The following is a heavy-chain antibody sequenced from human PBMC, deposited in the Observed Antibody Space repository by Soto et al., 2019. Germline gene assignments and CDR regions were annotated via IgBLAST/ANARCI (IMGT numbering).Heavy chain of an antibody. V-gene: IGHV3-33*01. CDR2: IWYDGSNK. CDR3: AREKLHLGELSPTFDY. J-gene: IGHJ4*02. CDR1: GFTFSSYG. Sequence: ESGGGVVQPGRSLRLSCAASGFTFSSYGMHWVRQAPGKGLEWVAVIWYDGSNKYYADSVKGRFTISRDNSKNTLYLQMNSLRAEDTAVYYCAREKLHLGELSPTFDYWGQGTLVTVSS. D-gene: IGHD3-16*02.